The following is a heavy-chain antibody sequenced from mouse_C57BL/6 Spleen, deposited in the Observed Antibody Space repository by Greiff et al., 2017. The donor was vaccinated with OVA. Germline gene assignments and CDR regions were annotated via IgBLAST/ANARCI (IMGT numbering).Heavy chain of an antibody. J-gene: IGHJ4*01. Sequence: QVQLKESGAELARPGASVKLSCKASGYTFTSYGISWVKQRTGQGLEWIGEIYPRSGNTYYNEKFKGKATLTEDKSSSTAYMGLRSRTSEDAAVYFCARGGIYDGYYKDAMDYWGQGTSVTGSS. V-gene: IGHV1-81*01. D-gene: IGHD2-3*01. CDR3: ARGGIYDGYYKDAMDY. CDR2: IYPRSGNT. CDR1: GYTFTSYG.